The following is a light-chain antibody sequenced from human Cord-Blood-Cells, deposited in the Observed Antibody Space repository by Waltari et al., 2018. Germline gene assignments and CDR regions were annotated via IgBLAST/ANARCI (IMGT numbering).Light chain of an antibody. CDR3: SSYTSSSTLV. J-gene: IGLJ1*01. Sequence: QPALTPPASVSGSPGQSITIACTGTSSDVGGYTSAPWYQQHPGKAPKLMIYEVSKRPSGVSNRFSGSKSGNTASLTISGLQAEDEADYYCSSYTSSSTLVFGTGTKVTVL. V-gene: IGLV2-14*01. CDR2: EVS. CDR1: SSDVGGYTS.